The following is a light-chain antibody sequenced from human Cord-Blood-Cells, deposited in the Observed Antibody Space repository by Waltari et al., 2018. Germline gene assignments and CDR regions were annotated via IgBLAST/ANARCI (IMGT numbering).Light chain of an antibody. J-gene: IGLJ2*01. V-gene: IGLV6-57*02. CDR3: QSYDSSNHVV. CDR2: EDN. CDR1: SGSIASHY. Sequence: NFMLTQPHSVSESPWKTVTISCTGSSGSIASHYVQWHQQRPGSAPTTVIYEDNQRPSGVPARFSGSIDSSSNSASLTISGLKTEDEADYYCQSYDSSNHVVFGGGTKLTVL.